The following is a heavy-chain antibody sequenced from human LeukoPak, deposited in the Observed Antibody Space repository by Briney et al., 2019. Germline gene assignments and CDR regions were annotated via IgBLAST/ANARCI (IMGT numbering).Heavy chain of an antibody. V-gene: IGHV1-69*05. CDR3: ALGGSVDTAMVTWYYFDY. CDR2: IIPLFGTA. D-gene: IGHD5-18*01. CDR1: GGTFSSYA. J-gene: IGHJ4*02. Sequence: SVKVSCKASGGTFSSYAISWVRQAPGQGLEWMGGIIPLFGTANYAQKFQGRVTITTDESTSTAYMELSSLRSEDTAVYYCALGGSVDTAMVTWYYFDYWGQGTLVTVSS.